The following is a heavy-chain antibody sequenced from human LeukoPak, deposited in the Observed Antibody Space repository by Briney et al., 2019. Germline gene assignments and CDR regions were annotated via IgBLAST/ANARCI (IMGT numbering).Heavy chain of an antibody. CDR3: GRPPPDFWVGSARGDAFDI. CDR2: IYYSGST. V-gene: IGHV4-39*01. D-gene: IGHD3-3*01. J-gene: IGHJ3*02. Sequence: SETLSLTCTVSGGSISSSSYYWGWIRQPPGKGLEWIGSIYYSGSTYYNPSLKSRVTISVDTSKNQFSLKLSSVTAADTAVYYGGRPPPDFWVGSARGDAFDIWAKGQWSPSLQ. CDR1: GGSISSSSYY.